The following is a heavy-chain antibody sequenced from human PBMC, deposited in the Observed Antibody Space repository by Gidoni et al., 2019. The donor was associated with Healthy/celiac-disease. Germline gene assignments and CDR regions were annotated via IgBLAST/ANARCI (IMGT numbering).Heavy chain of an antibody. CDR3: ARDQSNYYGSGSYYNRVPFDY. CDR1: GGYFSGYY. D-gene: IGHD3-10*01. Sequence: QVQLQQWGAGLLKPSETLSLTCAVYGGYFSGYYWSWIRQPPGQGLEWIGEINHSGRTNYTPSLKSRVTISVDTSKNQFSLKLSSVTAADTALYYCARDQSNYYGSGSYYNRVPFDYWGQGTLVTVSS. J-gene: IGHJ4*02. V-gene: IGHV4-34*01. CDR2: INHSGRT.